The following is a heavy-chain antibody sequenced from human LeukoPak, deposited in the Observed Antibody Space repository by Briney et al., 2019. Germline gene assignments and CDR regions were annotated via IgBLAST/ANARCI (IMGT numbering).Heavy chain of an antibody. CDR3: AREGSIVVVVAATPGSYYYMDV. V-gene: IGHV3-21*01. CDR1: GFTFSSYE. CDR2: ISSSSSYI. D-gene: IGHD2-15*01. Sequence: GGSLRLSCAASGFTFSSYEMNWVRQAPGKGLEWVSSISSSSSYIYYADSVKGRFTISRDNAKNSLYLQMNSLRAEDTAVYYCAREGSIVVVVAATPGSYYYMDVWGKGTTVTISS. J-gene: IGHJ6*03.